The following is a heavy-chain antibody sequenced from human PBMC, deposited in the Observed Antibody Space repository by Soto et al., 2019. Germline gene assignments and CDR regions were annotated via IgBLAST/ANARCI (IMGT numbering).Heavy chain of an antibody. CDR3: ASGTHGAFFVY. CDR1: GFTFSDYY. V-gene: IGHV3-11*01. J-gene: IGHJ4*02. CDR2: ISSRSSTI. D-gene: IGHD2-8*01. Sequence: PGGSLRLSCAASGFTFSDYYMSWIRQAPGKGLEWVSYISSRSSTIFYADSVKGRFTISRDNVKNSLYLQMNSLRAEDTAVYYCASGTHGAFFVYWGKEILVTVAS.